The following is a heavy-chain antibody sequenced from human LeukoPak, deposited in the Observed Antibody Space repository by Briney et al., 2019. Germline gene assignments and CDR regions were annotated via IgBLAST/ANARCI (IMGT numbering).Heavy chain of an antibody. J-gene: IGHJ4*02. V-gene: IGHV3-15*01. CDR2: IKSKTDGGTT. D-gene: IGHD6-13*01. CDR3: TTGYSSSWYPRVDY. CDR1: GFTFSNAW. Sequence: PGGSLRLSCAASGFTFSNAWMSWVHQAPGKGLEWVGRIKSKTDGGTTDYAAPVKGRFTISRDDSKNTLYLQMNSLKTEDTAVYYCTTGYSSSWYPRVDYWGQGTLVTVSS.